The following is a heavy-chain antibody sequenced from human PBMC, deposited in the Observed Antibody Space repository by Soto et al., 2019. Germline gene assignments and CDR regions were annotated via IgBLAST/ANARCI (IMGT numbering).Heavy chain of an antibody. CDR2: ISGSGSAT. CDR1: GFTFNNYA. V-gene: IGHV3-23*01. Sequence: EVQLLESGGGLVQPGGSLRLSCAASGFTFNNYAMSWVRQAPGKGLEWVSAISGSGSATDSADSGRCRFATSRDNSKNMLYLQMKSLRAEDTDVYYCAKFLVGTGERRVWPWYFDYWGQGTLVTVSS. J-gene: IGHJ4*02. D-gene: IGHD1-1*01. CDR3: AKFLVGTGERRVWPWYFDY.